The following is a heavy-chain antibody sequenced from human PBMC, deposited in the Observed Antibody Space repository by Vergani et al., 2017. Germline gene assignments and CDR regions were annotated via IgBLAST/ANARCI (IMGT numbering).Heavy chain of an antibody. CDR3: AKGVVVVPAAVSSLVYYYYGMDV. J-gene: IGHJ6*02. V-gene: IGHV3-23*01. Sequence: EVQLLESGGGLVQPGGSLRLSCAASGFTFSSYAMSWVRQAPGKGLEWVSAISGSGGSTYYADSVKGRFTISRDNSKNTLYLQMNSLRAEDTAVYYCAKGVVVVPAAVSSLVYYYYGMDVWGQGTTVTVPS. D-gene: IGHD2-2*01. CDR2: ISGSGGST. CDR1: GFTFSSYA.